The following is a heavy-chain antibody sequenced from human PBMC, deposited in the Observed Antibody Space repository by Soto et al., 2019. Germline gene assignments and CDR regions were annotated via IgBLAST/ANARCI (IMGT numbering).Heavy chain of an antibody. CDR3: TRATVSSSSWHHDAFDI. CDR1: GFTFGDYA. V-gene: IGHV3-49*03. CDR2: IRSKAYGGTT. J-gene: IGHJ3*02. Sequence: EVQLVESGGGLVQPGRSLRLSCTASGFTFGDYAMSWFRQAPGKGLEWVGFIRSKAYGGTTEYAASVKGRFTISRDASSSXXYLQMNSLKTEDTAVYYCTRATVSSSSWHHDAFDIWGQGTMVTVSS. D-gene: IGHD6-13*01.